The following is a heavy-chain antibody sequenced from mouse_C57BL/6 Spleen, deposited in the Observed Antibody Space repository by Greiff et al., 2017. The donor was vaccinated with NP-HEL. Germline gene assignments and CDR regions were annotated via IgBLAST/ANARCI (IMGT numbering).Heavy chain of an antibody. Sequence: QVHVKQPGAELVRPGSSVKLSCKASGYTFTSYWMHWVKQRPIQGLEWIGNIDPSDSETHYNQKFKDKATLTVDKSSSTAYMQLSSLTSEDSAVYYCARSPAYYSNYFDYWGQGTTLTVSS. D-gene: IGHD2-5*01. CDR2: IDPSDSET. V-gene: IGHV1-52*01. J-gene: IGHJ2*01. CDR3: ARSPAYYSNYFDY. CDR1: GYTFTSYW.